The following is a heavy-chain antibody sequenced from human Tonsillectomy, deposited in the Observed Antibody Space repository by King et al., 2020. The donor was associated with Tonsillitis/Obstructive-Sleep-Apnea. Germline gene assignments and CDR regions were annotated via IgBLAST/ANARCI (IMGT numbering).Heavy chain of an antibody. CDR3: ARDDKDDRYFDY. D-gene: IGHD2-15*01. CDR2: INPSDGIT. J-gene: IGHJ4*02. V-gene: IGHV1-46*01. Sequence: QLVQSGAEVKKPGASVKFSCKAYGYTFTRYYIHWLRQAPGQGLEWMGIINPSDGITTYPQKFQGRVTMTRDTSTNTVQMELRSLRSEETAVYYCARDDKDDRYFDYWGRGTLVTVSS. CDR1: GYTFTRYY.